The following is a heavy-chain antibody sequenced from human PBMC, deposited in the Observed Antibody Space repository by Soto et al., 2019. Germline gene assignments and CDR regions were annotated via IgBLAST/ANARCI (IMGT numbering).Heavy chain of an antibody. Sequence: SETLSLTCTVSGGPISSYYWSWIRQPPGKGLEWIGYIYYSGSTNYNPSLKSRVTISVDTSKNQFSLKLSSVTAADTAVYYCARLAYGSGSYYPPDAFDIWGQGTMVTVSS. D-gene: IGHD3-10*01. J-gene: IGHJ3*02. V-gene: IGHV4-59*08. CDR1: GGPISSYY. CDR2: IYYSGST. CDR3: ARLAYGSGSYYPPDAFDI.